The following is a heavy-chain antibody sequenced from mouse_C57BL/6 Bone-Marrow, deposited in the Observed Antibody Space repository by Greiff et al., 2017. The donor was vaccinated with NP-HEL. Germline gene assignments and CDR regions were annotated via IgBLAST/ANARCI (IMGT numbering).Heavy chain of an antibody. J-gene: IGHJ4*01. CDR3: ARWDGYWEGDY. Sequence: QVQLQQPGAELVMPGASVKLSCKASGYTFTSYWMHWVKQRPGQGLEWIGEIDPSDSYTNYNQKFKGKSTLTVDKSSSTAYMQPSSLTSEDSAVYYCARWDGYWEGDYWGQGTSVTVSS. CDR1: GYTFTSYW. V-gene: IGHV1-69*01. D-gene: IGHD2-3*01. CDR2: IDPSDSYT.